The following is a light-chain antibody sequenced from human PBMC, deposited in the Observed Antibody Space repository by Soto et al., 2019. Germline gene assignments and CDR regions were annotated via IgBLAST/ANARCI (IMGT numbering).Light chain of an antibody. CDR1: QSVSSSY. V-gene: IGKV3-20*01. CDR3: QQYGSSPLVT. CDR2: GAC. Sequence: EIVLTQSPGTLSLSPGERATLSCRASQSVSSSYLAWYQQKPGQAARLLICGACSRATGIPGRFSGSGSGTDFTLTISRLEPEDFAVYYCQQYGSSPLVTFGGGTKVDIK. J-gene: IGKJ4*01.